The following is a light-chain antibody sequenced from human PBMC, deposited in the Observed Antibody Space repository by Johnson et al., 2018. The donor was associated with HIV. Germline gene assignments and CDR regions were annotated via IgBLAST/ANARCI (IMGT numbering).Light chain of an antibody. Sequence: QSILTQPPSVSAAPGQKVTISCSGSSSNIENYFVSWYQQLPGAAPRLVIYEDNKRPSGIPDRFSGSKSGTSATLGITGLQTGDEADYYCGSWDSSLSAGGVFGTGTKVTVL. J-gene: IGLJ1*01. CDR1: SSNIENYF. V-gene: IGLV1-51*02. CDR2: EDN. CDR3: GSWDSSLSAGGV.